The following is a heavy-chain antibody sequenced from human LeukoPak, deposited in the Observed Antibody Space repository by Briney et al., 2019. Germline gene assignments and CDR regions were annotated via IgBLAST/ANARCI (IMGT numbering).Heavy chain of an antibody. CDR3: ARVTGTTAGDH. V-gene: IGHV3-21*01. CDR2: ISSGSTSI. J-gene: IGHJ5*02. CDR1: GFSFSSYS. D-gene: IGHD1-1*01. Sequence: PGGSLRLSCAASGFSFSSYSMDWVRQAPGKGLGWVSSISSGSTSIYYADSVKGRFTISRDNAKNSLYLQMNSLRAEDTAVYYCARVTGTTAGDHWGQGTLVSVSS.